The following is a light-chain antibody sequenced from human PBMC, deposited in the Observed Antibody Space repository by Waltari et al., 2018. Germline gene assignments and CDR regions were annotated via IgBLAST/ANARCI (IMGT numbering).Light chain of an antibody. CDR1: QRLLESEDGKTY. Sequence: DIVIPHTPLSLSVPLLVPASIPSTSRQRLLESEDGKTYLEWYLQKPGQSQQLLIYEISNRAYGFPDRFSGSGSDTDFTMRISRVEAEDVGVYYCMQALDFPPTFGQGTKVEIK. V-gene: IGKV2-40*01. CDR2: EIS. CDR3: MQALDFPPT. J-gene: IGKJ1*01.